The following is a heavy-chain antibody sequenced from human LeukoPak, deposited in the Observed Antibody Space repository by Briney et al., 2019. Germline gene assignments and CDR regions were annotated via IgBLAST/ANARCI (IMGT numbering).Heavy chain of an antibody. CDR2: IYYSKNT. CDR1: GGSISSSSAY. CDR3: ATIRDTAHRYWYFDL. J-gene: IGHJ2*01. D-gene: IGHD5-18*01. V-gene: IGHV4-39*07. Sequence: SETLSLTCTVSGGSISSSSAYWGWIRQPPGKGLEWIGSIYYSKNTYYNPSLKSRVTISADTSKNQFSLTLGSVTAADTAVYYCATIRDTAHRYWYFDLWGRGTLVIVSS.